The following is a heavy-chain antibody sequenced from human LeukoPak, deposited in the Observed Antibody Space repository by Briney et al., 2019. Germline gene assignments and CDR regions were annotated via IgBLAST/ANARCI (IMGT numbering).Heavy chain of an antibody. CDR1: GFTFSSYE. CDR3: ARDRGGDFDWYFDL. CDR2: ISSSGSTI. D-gene: IGHD2-21*02. V-gene: IGHV3-48*03. J-gene: IGHJ2*01. Sequence: PGGSLRLSCAASGFTFSSYEMNWVRQAPGKGLEWVSYISSSGSTIYYADSVKGRFTISRDNAKNSLYLQMNSLRAEDTAVYYCARDRGGDFDWYFDLWGRGTLVTVSS.